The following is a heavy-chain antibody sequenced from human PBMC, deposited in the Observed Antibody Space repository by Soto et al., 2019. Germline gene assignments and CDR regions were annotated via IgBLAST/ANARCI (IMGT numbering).Heavy chain of an antibody. Sequence: GESLRLSCAASGFTVSTNYMNWVRQAPGKGLEWLSIIYNDGTTNYADSVKGRFTISRDNFKNTLYLQMNNLRAEDTAVYYCAILSNWGQGTLVTVSS. CDR2: IYNDGTT. V-gene: IGHV3-53*01. CDR3: AILSN. J-gene: IGHJ4*02. D-gene: IGHD6-6*01. CDR1: GFTVSTNY.